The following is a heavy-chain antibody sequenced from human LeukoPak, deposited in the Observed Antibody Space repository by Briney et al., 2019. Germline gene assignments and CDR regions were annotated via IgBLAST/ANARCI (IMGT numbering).Heavy chain of an antibody. Sequence: ASVKVSCKAFGYTFTTYGISWVRHAPGQGLEWMGWISAYNGNTNYAQKLQGRVTMTTDTSTSTAYMELRSLRSDDTAVYYCARVPIGYSYGPYYFDYWGQGTLVTVSS. J-gene: IGHJ4*02. CDR3: ARVPIGYSYGPYYFDY. D-gene: IGHD5-18*01. V-gene: IGHV1-18*01. CDR1: GYTFTTYG. CDR2: ISAYNGNT.